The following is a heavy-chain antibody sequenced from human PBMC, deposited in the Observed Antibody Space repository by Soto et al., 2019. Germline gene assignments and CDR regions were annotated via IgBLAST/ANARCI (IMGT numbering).Heavy chain of an antibody. CDR3: ARDRGSDRGWFDP. CDR1: GGSTSSYY. V-gene: IGHV4-59*01. CDR2: IYYSGGT. J-gene: IGHJ5*02. D-gene: IGHD5-12*01. Sequence: LSLTCTVSGGSTSSYYWSWIRQPPGKGLEWIGYIYYSGGTNYNPSLKSRVTISVDRSKNQFSLKLSSVTAADTAVYYCARDRGSDRGWFDPWGQGTLVTVSS.